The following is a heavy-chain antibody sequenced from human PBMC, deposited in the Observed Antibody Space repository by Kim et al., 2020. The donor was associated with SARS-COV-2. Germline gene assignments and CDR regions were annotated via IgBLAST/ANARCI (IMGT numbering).Heavy chain of an antibody. CDR1: GFTFDDYA. CDR3: AKDWDHRGVDAFDI. Sequence: GGSLRLSCAASGFTFDDYAMHWVRQAPGKGLEWVSGISWNSGNIGYADSVKGRFTISRDNAKNSLYLQMNSLRAEDTALYYCAKDWDHRGVDAFDIWGQGTMVTVSS. V-gene: IGHV3-9*01. D-gene: IGHD3-10*01. J-gene: IGHJ3*02. CDR2: ISWNSGNI.